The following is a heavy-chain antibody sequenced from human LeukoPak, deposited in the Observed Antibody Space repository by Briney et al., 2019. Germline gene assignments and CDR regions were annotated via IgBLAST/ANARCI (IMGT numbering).Heavy chain of an antibody. CDR1: GFTFSSYA. V-gene: IGHV3-23*01. J-gene: IGHJ4*02. CDR3: AKDGVYSGSYYEDY. D-gene: IGHD1-26*01. Sequence: GGSLRLSCAASGFTFSSYAMHWVRQAPGKGLEWVSAISGGGGDTSYADSVKGRFTISRDNSKNTVYLQMNSLRAEGTAVYYCAKDGVYSGSYYEDYWGQGTLVTVSS. CDR2: ISGGGGDT.